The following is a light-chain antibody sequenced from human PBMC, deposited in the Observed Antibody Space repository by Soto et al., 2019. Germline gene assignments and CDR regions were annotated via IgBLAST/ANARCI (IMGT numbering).Light chain of an antibody. V-gene: IGKV1-9*01. CDR3: QHLNSYTFT. J-gene: IGKJ3*01. Sequence: DIQLTQSPSFLSASVGDRVTITCRASQGISSYLAWYQQKPGKAPKLLISAASTLQSGVPSRFSGSGSGTEFTLTISSLQPEDFATYHCQHLNSYTFTFGPGTKVDIK. CDR2: AAS. CDR1: QGISSY.